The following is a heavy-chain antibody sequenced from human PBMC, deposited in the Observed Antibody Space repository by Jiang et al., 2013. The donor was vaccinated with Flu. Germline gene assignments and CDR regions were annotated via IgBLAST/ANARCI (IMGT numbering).Heavy chain of an antibody. D-gene: IGHD6-19*01. CDR2: ISSSSSYI. Sequence: LSCAASGFTSVAIGMELGSARRPGKGLEWVSSISSSSSYIYYAGSVKGRFTISRDNAKNSLYLQMNSLRAEDTAVYYCAKYSSGWFLDYWGQGTLVTVSS. CDR1: GFTSVAIG. J-gene: IGHJ4*02. V-gene: IGHV3-21*01. CDR3: AKYSSGWFLDY.